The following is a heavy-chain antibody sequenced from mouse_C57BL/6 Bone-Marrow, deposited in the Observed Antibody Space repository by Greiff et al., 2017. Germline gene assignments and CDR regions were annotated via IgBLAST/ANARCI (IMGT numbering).Heavy chain of an antibody. CDR3: TRNEITTVVEDAMDY. CDR2: IDPETGGT. D-gene: IGHD1-1*01. Sequence: VQLVESGAELVRPGASVTLSCKASGYTFTDYEMHWVKQTPVHGLEWIGAIDPETGGTAYNQKFKGKAILTADKSSSTAYMELRSLTSEDSAVYYCTRNEITTVVEDAMDYWGQGTSVTVSS. V-gene: IGHV1-15*01. J-gene: IGHJ4*01. CDR1: GYTFTDYE.